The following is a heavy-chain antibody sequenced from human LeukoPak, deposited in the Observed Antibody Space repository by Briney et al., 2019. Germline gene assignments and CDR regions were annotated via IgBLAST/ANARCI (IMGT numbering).Heavy chain of an antibody. J-gene: IGHJ4*02. Sequence: GGSLRLPCAASGFTFSSYGMSWVRQAPGKGLEWVSAISGSGGSTYYADSVKGRFTISRDNSKNTLYLQMNSLRAEDTAVYYCAKDGRRNSSGYYLVIDYWGQGTLVTVSS. D-gene: IGHD3-22*01. CDR1: GFTFSSYG. CDR2: ISGSGGST. V-gene: IGHV3-23*01. CDR3: AKDGRRNSSGYYLVIDY.